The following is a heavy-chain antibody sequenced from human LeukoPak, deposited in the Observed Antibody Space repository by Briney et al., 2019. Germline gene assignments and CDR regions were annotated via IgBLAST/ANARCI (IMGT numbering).Heavy chain of an antibody. D-gene: IGHD6-13*01. CDR2: TSYDGSDK. V-gene: IGHV3-30*02. J-gene: IGHJ4*02. CDR3: AKDSRWSFDY. CDR1: GFTFRSYG. Sequence: GGSLRLSCAASGFTFRSYGMHWIRQAPGKGLEWVAFTSYDGSDKDYADSVKGRFTISRDNSKNTLYLQMNSLRAEDTAVYYCAKDSRWSFDYWGQGTLVTVAS.